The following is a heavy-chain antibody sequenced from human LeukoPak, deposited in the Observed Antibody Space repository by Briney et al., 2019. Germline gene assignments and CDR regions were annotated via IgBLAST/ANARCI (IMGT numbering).Heavy chain of an antibody. Sequence: ASVKVSCKASGYTFTSYGISWVRQAPGQGLEWMGWISAYNGNTNYAQKFQGRVTITADKSTSTAYMELSSLRSEDTAVYYCARNDGYSYGFYYYYYMDVWGKGTTVTVSS. CDR3: ARNDGYSYGFYYYYYMDV. CDR1: GYTFTSYG. D-gene: IGHD5-18*01. CDR2: ISAYNGNT. V-gene: IGHV1-18*01. J-gene: IGHJ6*03.